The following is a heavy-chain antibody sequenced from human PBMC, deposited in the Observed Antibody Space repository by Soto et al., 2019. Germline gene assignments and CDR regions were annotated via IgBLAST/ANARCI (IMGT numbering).Heavy chain of an antibody. CDR3: ARDKDRGGYAYDAFDI. CDR2: ISSSSSYI. J-gene: IGHJ3*02. D-gene: IGHD5-12*01. Sequence: GGSLRLSCAASGFTFSSYSMNWVRQAPGKGLEWVSSISSSSSYIYYADSVKGRFTISRDNAKNSLYLQMNSLRAEDTAVYYCARDKDRGGYAYDAFDIWGQGTMVTVSS. V-gene: IGHV3-21*01. CDR1: GFTFSSYS.